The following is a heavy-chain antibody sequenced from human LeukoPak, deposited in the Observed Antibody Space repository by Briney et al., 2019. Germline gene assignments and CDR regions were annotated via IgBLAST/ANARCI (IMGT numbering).Heavy chain of an antibody. CDR3: AKGWFGELLYPSFDY. CDR1: GFTFDDYA. V-gene: IGHV3-9*03. D-gene: IGHD3-10*01. CDR2: IGWNSGSI. J-gene: IGHJ4*02. Sequence: GGSPRLSCAASGFTFDDYAMHWVRQAPGKGLEWVSGIGWNSGSIGYADSVKGRFTISRDNAKNSLYLQMNSLRAEDMALYYCAKGWFGELLYPSFDYWGQGTLVTVSS.